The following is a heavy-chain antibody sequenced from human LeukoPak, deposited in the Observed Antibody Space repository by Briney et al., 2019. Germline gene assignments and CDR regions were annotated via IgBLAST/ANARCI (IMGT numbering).Heavy chain of an antibody. CDR1: GGTFSSYA. D-gene: IGHD2-2*01. V-gene: IGHV1-69*01. J-gene: IGHJ6*04. Sequence: SVKVSCKASGGTFSSYAISWVRQAPGQGLEWVGGIIPIFGTANYAQKFQGRVTITADESTSTAYMELSSLRSEDTAVYYCATRGQYQLLSMDVWGKGTTVTVSS. CDR3: ATRGQYQLLSMDV. CDR2: IIPIFGTA.